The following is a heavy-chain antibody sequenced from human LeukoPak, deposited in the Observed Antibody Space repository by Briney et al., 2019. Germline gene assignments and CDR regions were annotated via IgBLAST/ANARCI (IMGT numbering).Heavy chain of an antibody. D-gene: IGHD3-16*01. CDR3: ARDPGGIYYYYYMDV. CDR2: IRYDGSNK. Sequence: GGSLRLSCAASGFTFSSYAMSWVRQAPGKGLEWVAFIRYDGSNKYYADSVKGRFTISRDNSKNTLYLQMNSLRAEDTAVHYCARDPGGIYYYYYMDVWGKGTTVSVSS. J-gene: IGHJ6*03. CDR1: GFTFSSYA. V-gene: IGHV3-30*02.